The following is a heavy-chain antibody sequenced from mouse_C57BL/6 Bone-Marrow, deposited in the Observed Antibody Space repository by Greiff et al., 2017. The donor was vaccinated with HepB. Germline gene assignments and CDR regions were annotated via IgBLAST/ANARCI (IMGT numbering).Heavy chain of an antibody. V-gene: IGHV1-64*01. CDR2: IHPNSGST. Sequence: QVQLQQPGAELVKPGASVQLSCKASGYTFTSYWMHWVKQRPGQGLEWIGMIHPNSGSTNYNEKFKSKATLTVDKSSSTAYMQLSSLTSEDSAVYSCARWITTVVADDYCGQGTTLTVSS. J-gene: IGHJ2*01. CDR3: ARWITTVVADDY. CDR1: GYTFTSYW. D-gene: IGHD1-1*01.